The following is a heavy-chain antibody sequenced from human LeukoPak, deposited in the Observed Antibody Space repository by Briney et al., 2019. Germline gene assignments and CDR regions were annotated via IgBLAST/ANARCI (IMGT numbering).Heavy chain of an antibody. CDR3: ARATPYCGGDCPHDY. CDR2: ISSSSYI. V-gene: IGHV3-21*01. CDR1: GFTFSSYS. D-gene: IGHD2-21*02. J-gene: IGHJ4*02. Sequence: PGGSLRLSCAASGFTFSSYSMNWVRQAPGKGLEWVSSISSSSYIYYADSVKGRFTISRDNAKNSLYLQMNSLRAENTAVYYCARATPYCGGDCPHDYWGQGTLVTVSS.